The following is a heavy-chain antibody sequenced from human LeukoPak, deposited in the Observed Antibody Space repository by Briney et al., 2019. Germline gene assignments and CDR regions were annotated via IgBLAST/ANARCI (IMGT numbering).Heavy chain of an antibody. J-gene: IGHJ4*02. D-gene: IGHD3-10*01. CDR1: GYTFTGYY. V-gene: IGHV1-2*02. CDR3: AGEWVNRINMVRGGVDY. CDR2: INPNSGGT. Sequence: GASVKVSCKASGYTFTGYYIHWVRQAPGQGLEWMGWINPNSGGTKYAQKFQGRVTMTRDTSISTAYMELSRLRSDDTAVYYCAGEWVNRINMVRGGVDYWGQGTLVTVSS.